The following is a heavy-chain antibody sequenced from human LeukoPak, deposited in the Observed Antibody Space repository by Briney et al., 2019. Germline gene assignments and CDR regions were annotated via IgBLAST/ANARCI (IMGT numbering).Heavy chain of an antibody. V-gene: IGHV4-59*08. J-gene: IGHJ3*02. CDR1: GGSISSYY. D-gene: IGHD3-22*01. CDR2: IYYSGST. Sequence: SETLSLTCTVSGGSISSYYWSWIRQPPGKGLEWIGYIYYSGSTNYNPSLKSRVTISVDTSKNQFSLKLSSVTAADTAVYYCARRSYYYDSSGYSYAFDIWGQGTMVTVSS. CDR3: ARRSYYYDSSGYSYAFDI.